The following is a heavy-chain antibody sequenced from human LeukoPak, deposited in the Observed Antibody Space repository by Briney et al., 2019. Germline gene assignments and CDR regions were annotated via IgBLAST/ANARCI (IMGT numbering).Heavy chain of an antibody. V-gene: IGHV4-61*02. D-gene: IGHD3-3*01. CDR1: GDSISNSRHY. J-gene: IGHJ4*02. Sequence: SQTLSLTCTVSGDSISNSRHYWSWIRQPAGKVLEWIGRIYPSGNTNYNPSLKSRVSISLDTSKNQFSLNLKSVTAADTAMYYCARDGVVTMELDYWGQGTLVTVSS. CDR2: IYPSGNT. CDR3: ARDGVVTMELDY.